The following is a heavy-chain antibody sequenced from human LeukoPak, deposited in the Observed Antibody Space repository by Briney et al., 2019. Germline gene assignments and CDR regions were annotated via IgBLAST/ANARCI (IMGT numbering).Heavy chain of an antibody. CDR3: ARVSGRLGGSYYYYYYYMDV. Sequence: CASVKVSCKASGYTFTSYDINWVRQATGQGLEWMGWMNPNSGNTGYAQKFQGRVTITRNTSISTAYMELSSLRSEDTAVYYCARVSGRLGGSYYYYYYYMDVWGKGTTVTVSS. J-gene: IGHJ6*03. CDR2: MNPNSGNT. CDR1: GYTFTSYD. D-gene: IGHD1-26*01. V-gene: IGHV1-8*03.